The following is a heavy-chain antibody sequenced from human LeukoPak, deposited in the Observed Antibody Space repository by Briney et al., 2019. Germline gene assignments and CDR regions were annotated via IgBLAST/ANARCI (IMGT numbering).Heavy chain of an antibody. CDR1: GYTFTSYY. D-gene: IGHD2-21*02. J-gene: IGHJ4*02. CDR2: INPSGGST. CDR3: ARIPYCGGDCATPLFDY. Sequence: GASVKVSCKASGYTFTSYYMHWVRQAPGQGLEWMGIINPSGGSTSYAQKFQGRVTITADKSTSTAYMELSSLRSEDTAVYYCARIPYCGGDCATPLFDYWGQGTLVTVSS. V-gene: IGHV1-46*01.